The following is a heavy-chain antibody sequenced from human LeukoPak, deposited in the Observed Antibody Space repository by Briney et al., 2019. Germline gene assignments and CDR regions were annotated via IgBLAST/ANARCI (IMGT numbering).Heavy chain of an antibody. Sequence: SETLSLTCTVSGGSISSGGYYWSWIRQHPGKGLEWIGYIYYNGSTYYNPSLKSRVTISVDTPKNQFSLKLSSVTAADTAVYYCARWSASSTGSHTPVLTGVGNYFDYWGQGTLVTVSS. V-gene: IGHV4-31*03. CDR2: IYYNGST. J-gene: IGHJ4*02. D-gene: IGHD2-2*01. CDR1: GGSISSGGYY. CDR3: ARWSASSTGSHTPVLTGVGNYFDY.